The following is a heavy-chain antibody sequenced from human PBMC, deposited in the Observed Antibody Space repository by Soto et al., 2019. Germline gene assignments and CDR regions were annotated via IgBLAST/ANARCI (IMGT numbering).Heavy chain of an antibody. CDR3: ARGGAMTLWFGESIRADYFDY. CDR1: GYTFTSYG. V-gene: IGHV1-18*01. J-gene: IGHJ4*02. D-gene: IGHD3-10*01. CDR2: MSAYNGNT. Sequence: ASVKVSCKASGYTFTSYGISWVRQAPGQGLEWMGWMSAYNGNTNYAQKLQGRVTMTTDTSTRTAYMELRSLRSDDTAVYYCARGGAMTLWFGESIRADYFDYWCQGTLVTVSS.